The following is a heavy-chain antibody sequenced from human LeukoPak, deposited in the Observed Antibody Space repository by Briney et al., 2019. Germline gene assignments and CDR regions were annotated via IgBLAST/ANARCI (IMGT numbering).Heavy chain of an antibody. CDR1: GGTFSSYA. V-gene: IGHV1-69*13. CDR2: IIPIFGTA. CDR3: ATDSRTKDIVVVPAAMVYAFDI. D-gene: IGHD2-2*01. J-gene: IGHJ3*02. Sequence: GASVKVSCKASGGTFSSYAISWVRQAPGQGLEWKGGIIPIFGTANYAQKFQGRVTITADESTSTAYMELSSLRSEDTAVYYCATDSRTKDIVVVPAAMVYAFDIWGQGTMVTVSS.